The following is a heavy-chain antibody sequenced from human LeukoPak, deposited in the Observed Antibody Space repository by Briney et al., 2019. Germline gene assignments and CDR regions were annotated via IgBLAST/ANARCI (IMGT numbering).Heavy chain of an antibody. CDR3: ARDQYCSGGSYPYYYYGMDV. Sequence: ASVKVSCKASGYTFTSYDINWVRQATGQGLEWMGWMNPNSGNTGYAQRFQGRVTMTRNTSISTAYMELSSLRSEDTAVYYCARDQYCSGGSYPYYYYGMDVWGQGTTVTVSS. J-gene: IGHJ6*02. CDR2: MNPNSGNT. V-gene: IGHV1-8*01. D-gene: IGHD2-15*01. CDR1: GYTFTSYD.